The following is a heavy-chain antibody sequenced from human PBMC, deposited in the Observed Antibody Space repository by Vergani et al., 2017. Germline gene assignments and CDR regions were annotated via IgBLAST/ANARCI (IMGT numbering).Heavy chain of an antibody. CDR3: ARAENKYQLLDNNGFDP. CDR2: ISSSSSYI. D-gene: IGHD2-2*01. Sequence: EVQLVESGGGLVKPGGSLRLSCAASGFTFSSYSMNWVRQAPGKGLEWVSSISSSSSYIYYADSVKGRFTISRDNAKNSLYLQMNSLRAEDTAVYYCARAENKYQLLDNNGFDPWGQGTLVTVSS. CDR1: GFTFSSYS. J-gene: IGHJ5*02. V-gene: IGHV3-21*01.